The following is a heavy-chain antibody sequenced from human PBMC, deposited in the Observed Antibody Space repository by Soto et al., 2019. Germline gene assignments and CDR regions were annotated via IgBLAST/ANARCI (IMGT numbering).Heavy chain of an antibody. CDR3: ARHLGCSGGSFFPRHSVETVYKAVSGRRSSDL. V-gene: IGHV4-39*01. Sequence: SETLSLTCTVSDGGSISSSSYYWGWIRQPPGRGLEWIGSVYNSGNSYYNPSLQSRVTMSVDTSKNQISLTLTSVTAADTAVYYCARHLGCSGGSFFPRHSVETVYKAVSGRRSSDL. J-gene: IGHJ2*01. CDR2: VYNSGNS. D-gene: IGHD2-15*01. CDR1: DGGSISSSSYY.